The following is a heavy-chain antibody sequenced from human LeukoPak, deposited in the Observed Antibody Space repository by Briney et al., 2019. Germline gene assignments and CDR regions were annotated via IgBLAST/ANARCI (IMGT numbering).Heavy chain of an antibody. CDR2: ISATGSRT. CDR3: AKTPYVAPVVTLDY. V-gene: IGHV3-23*01. CDR1: GFTVSSNF. J-gene: IGHJ4*02. Sequence: GGSLRLSCAVSGFTVSSNFMSWVRQAPGKGLEWVSAISATGSRTYYVDSVKGRFTTSRDNSKSTLYLQMNSLRAEDAAVYYCAKTPYVAPVVTLDYWGQGTLVTVSS. D-gene: IGHD4-23*01.